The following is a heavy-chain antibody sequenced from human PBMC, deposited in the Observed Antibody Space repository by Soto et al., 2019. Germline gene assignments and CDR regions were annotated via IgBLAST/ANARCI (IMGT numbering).Heavy chain of an antibody. D-gene: IGHD6-13*01. V-gene: IGHV4-30-2*01. Sequence: TSETLSLTCAVSGGSISSGGYSWSWIRQPPGKGLEWIGYIYHSGSTYYNPSLKSRVTISVDRSKNQFSLKLSSVTAADTAVYYCARVRGSSLIDYWGQGTLVTVSS. J-gene: IGHJ4*02. CDR3: ARVRGSSLIDY. CDR1: GGSISSGGYS. CDR2: IYHSGST.